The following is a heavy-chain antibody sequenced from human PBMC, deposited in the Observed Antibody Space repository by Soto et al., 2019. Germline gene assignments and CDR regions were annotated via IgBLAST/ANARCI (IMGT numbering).Heavy chain of an antibody. CDR3: ARELDDSSGYYQPSGDH. CDR1: GFTFSSYG. V-gene: IGHV3-33*01. J-gene: IGHJ4*02. Sequence: GWSPRLSFAASGFTFSSYGMHWVRQAPGKGLEWVAVIWYDGSNKYYADSVKGRFTISRDNSKNTLYLQMNSLRAEDTAVYYCARELDDSSGYYQPSGDHWGQG. CDR2: IWYDGSNK. D-gene: IGHD3-22*01.